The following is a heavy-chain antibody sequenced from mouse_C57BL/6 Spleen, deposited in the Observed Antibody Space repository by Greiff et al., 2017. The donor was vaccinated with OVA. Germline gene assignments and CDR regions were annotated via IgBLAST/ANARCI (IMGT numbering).Heavy chain of an antibody. CDR1: GYSITSGYY. J-gene: IGHJ1*03. CDR3: AISNYYWYCDV. D-gene: IGHD2-5*01. CDR2: ISYDGSN. Sequence: VQLQQSGPGLVKPSQSLSLTCSVTGYSITSGYYWNWIRQFPGNKLEWMGYISYDGSNNYNPSLKNRISITRDTSKNQFFLTLNSVTTEDTATYYCAISNYYWYCDVGGTGTTVTVSS. V-gene: IGHV3-6*01.